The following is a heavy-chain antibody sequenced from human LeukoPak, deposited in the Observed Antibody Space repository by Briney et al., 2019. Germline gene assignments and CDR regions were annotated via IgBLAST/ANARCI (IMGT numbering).Heavy chain of an antibody. Sequence: GRSLTLSSAPYGFTFSDQIINWVRQAPGKGLEWISYISGDSSTRYYAETVKGRVTITRDNSKNSLYLQMNRLRADDTAIYYCAREFCVTINGPKRWFDAWGQRTLVCVSS. V-gene: IGHV3-48*04. CDR1: GFTFSDQI. J-gene: IGHJ5*02. CDR3: AREFCVTINGPKRWFDA. CDR2: ISGDSSTR. D-gene: IGHD3-10*01.